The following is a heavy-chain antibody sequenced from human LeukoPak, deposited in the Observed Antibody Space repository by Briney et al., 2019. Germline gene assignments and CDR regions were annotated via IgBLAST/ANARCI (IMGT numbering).Heavy chain of an antibody. CDR1: GFTFSSYW. D-gene: IGHD3-16*01. J-gene: IGHJ4*02. CDR3: ARDWGMATVPDS. Sequence: GGSLRLSCAASGFTFSSYWMHWVRQAPGKGLVWVSRINSDGRSTSYADSVKGRFTISRENAKNTLYLQMNSLRAEDTALYYCARDWGMATVPDSWGQGTLVTVSS. V-gene: IGHV3-74*01. CDR2: INSDGRST.